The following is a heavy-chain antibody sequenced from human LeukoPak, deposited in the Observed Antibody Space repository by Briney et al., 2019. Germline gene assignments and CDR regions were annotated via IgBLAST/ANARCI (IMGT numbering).Heavy chain of an antibody. V-gene: IGHV3-30*18. CDR2: ISYDGSNK. J-gene: IGHJ4*02. CDR1: GFTFSSYA. CDR3: AKDLRGLTMVSEALDY. Sequence: GGSLRLSCAASGFTFSSYAMSWVRQAPGKGLEWVAVISYDGSNKYYADSVKGRFTISRDNSKNTLYLQMNSLRAEDTAVYYCAKDLRGLTMVSEALDYWGQGTLVTVSS. D-gene: IGHD3-10*01.